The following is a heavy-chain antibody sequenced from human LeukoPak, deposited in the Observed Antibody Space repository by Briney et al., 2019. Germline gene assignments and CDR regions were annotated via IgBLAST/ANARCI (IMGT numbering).Heavy chain of an antibody. Sequence: GGSLRLSCAASGFTFSSYWMTWVRQAPGKGLEWVANIKEDGSEKYYVDFVKGRFTISRDNAKNSLCLQMNSLRAEDTAVYYCAREGHCSTTTCYRGNWFDPWGQGTLVTVSS. J-gene: IGHJ5*02. CDR3: AREGHCSTTTCYRGNWFDP. CDR2: IKEDGSEK. CDR1: GFTFSSYW. D-gene: IGHD2-2*01. V-gene: IGHV3-7*01.